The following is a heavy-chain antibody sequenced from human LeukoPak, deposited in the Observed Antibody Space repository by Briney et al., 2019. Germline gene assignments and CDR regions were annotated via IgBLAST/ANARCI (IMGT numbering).Heavy chain of an antibody. D-gene: IGHD3-10*01. CDR2: ISGSGGST. CDR1: GFTFSSYA. CDR3: AKDLAVMVRSWFDP. V-gene: IGHV3-23*01. Sequence: GGSLRLSCAASGFTFSSYAMSWVRQAPGKGLEWVSAISGSGGSTYYADSVKGRFTISRDNSKNTLYLQMNSLRAEDTAVYYSAKDLAVMVRSWFDPWGQGTLVTVSS. J-gene: IGHJ5*02.